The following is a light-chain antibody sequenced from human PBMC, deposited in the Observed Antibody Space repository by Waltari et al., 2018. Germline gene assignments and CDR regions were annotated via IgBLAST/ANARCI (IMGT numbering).Light chain of an antibody. J-gene: IGKJ4*01. CDR3: QQRYKWPLT. CDR1: QSVSTY. Sequence: EIVLTQSPATLSLSPGERATLSCRASQSVSTYLAWYQQRPGQPPSLLLYDSSSRATSIPARFSGSGSATDCILTISILEPDDVVVYYWQQRYKWPLTFGGGSKVEI. V-gene: IGKV3-11*01. CDR2: DSS.